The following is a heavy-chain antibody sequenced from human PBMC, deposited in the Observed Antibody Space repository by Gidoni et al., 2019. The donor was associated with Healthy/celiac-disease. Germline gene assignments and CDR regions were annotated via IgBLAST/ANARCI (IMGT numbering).Heavy chain of an antibody. Sequence: QVQLQQWGAGLLTPSETLSLTCAVYGGSFSGYYWSWIRQPPGKGLEWIGEINHSGSTNYNPSLKSRVTIAVDTSKNQFSLKLSSVTAADTAVYYCARGSPLLRFLEWVTGIDYWGQGTLVTVSS. J-gene: IGHJ4*02. CDR3: ARGSPLLRFLEWVTGIDY. D-gene: IGHD3-3*01. V-gene: IGHV4-34*01. CDR2: INHSGST. CDR1: GGSFSGYY.